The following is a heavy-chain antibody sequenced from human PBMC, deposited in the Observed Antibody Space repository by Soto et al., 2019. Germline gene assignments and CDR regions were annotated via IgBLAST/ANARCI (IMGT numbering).Heavy chain of an antibody. D-gene: IGHD6-19*01. J-gene: IGHJ4*02. CDR1: GGSISSYY. V-gene: IGHV4-59*01. Sequence: KPSETLSLTCTVSGGSISSYYWSWIRQPPGKGLEWIGYIYYSGSTNYNPSLKSRVTISVDTSKNQFSLKLSSVTAADTAVYYCARAYSSGCLDYWGQGTLVTVSS. CDR3: ARAYSSGCLDY. CDR2: IYYSGST.